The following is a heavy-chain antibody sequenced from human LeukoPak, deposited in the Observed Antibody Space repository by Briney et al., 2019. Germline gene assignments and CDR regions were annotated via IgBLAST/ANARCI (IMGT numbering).Heavy chain of an antibody. V-gene: IGHV1-2*02. J-gene: IGHJ4*02. CDR1: GYTFTGYY. CDR2: INPNSGGT. D-gene: IGHD6-19*01. Sequence: ASVKVSCKASGYTFTGYYMHWVRQAPGQGLEWMGWINPNSGGTNYAQKFQGRVTMIRDTSISTAYMELSRLRSDDTAVYYCATQWLVLGSFDYWGQGTLVTVSS. CDR3: ATQWLVLGSFDY.